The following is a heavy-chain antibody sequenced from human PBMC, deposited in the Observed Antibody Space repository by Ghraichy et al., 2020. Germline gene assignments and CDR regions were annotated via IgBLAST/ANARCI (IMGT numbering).Heavy chain of an antibody. D-gene: IGHD3-10*01. V-gene: IGHV3-30-3*01. CDR1: GFTFSSYA. CDR3: ARDWDGTGDLDY. CDR2: ISYDGSNK. J-gene: IGHJ4*02. Sequence: GESLNISCAASGFTFSSYAMHWVRQAPGKGLEWVAVISYDGSNKYYADSVKGRFTISRDNSKNTLYLQMNSLRAEDTAVYYCARDWDGTGDLDYWGQGTLVTVSS.